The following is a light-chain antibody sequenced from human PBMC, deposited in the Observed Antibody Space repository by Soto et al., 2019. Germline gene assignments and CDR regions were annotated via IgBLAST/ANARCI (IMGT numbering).Light chain of an antibody. Sequence: DSQMTQSPSSVCACVGDRDTITFRSSHGINNWLAWYQQKPGKAPKLLIFAASRLPSGVPSRFSGSRSGTDFTLTISSLQPEDFATYYCQQSYSRVTFGQGTEVDI. CDR3: QQSYSRVT. V-gene: IGKV1-12*01. J-gene: IGKJ1*01. CDR1: HGINNW. CDR2: AAS.